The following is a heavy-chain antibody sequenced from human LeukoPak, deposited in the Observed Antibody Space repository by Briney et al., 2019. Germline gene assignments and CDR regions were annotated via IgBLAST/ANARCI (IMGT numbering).Heavy chain of an antibody. CDR1: QFTFRNYA. CDR2: ITGSGTNT. Sequence: GGSLRLSCVASQFTFRNYAMSWVRQAPGKGLEWAAAITGSGTNTYYSDSVKGRFVISRDNSKNTLFLYVNNLRAEDTAVYYCVKDPSGVDPWGQGTLVTVSS. V-gene: IGHV3-23*01. CDR3: VKDPSGVDP. J-gene: IGHJ5*02.